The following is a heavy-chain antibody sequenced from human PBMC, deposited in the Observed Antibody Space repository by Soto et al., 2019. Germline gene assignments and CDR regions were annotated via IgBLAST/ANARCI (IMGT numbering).Heavy chain of an antibody. J-gene: IGHJ4*02. CDR1: GGSFSSGGYS. Sequence: QLQLQESGSGLVKPSQTLSLTCAVSGGSFSSGGYSWSWIRQPPGKGLEWIGYIYHSGSTYYNPSLTSRVTTSVDSAKIQFSQKLTSVNAADTAVYYGARFISRQFYYWGQGTLVTVSA. CDR3: ARFISRQFYY. V-gene: IGHV4-30-2*01. D-gene: IGHD2-21*01. CDR2: IYHSGST.